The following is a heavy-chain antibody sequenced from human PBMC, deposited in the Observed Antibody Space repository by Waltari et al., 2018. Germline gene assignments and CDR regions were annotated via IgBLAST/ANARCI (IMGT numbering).Heavy chain of an antibody. CDR3: ARIPGYNGSGRYTLDY. V-gene: IGHV2-26*01. Sequence: VTLKESGPVLVQPTETLTLPCTVSGFSLSNTRLVLGWIRQPPGKALECLAHIFSNDEKSYTTSLKSRLTISKDTSKSQVVLTMTNVDPVDTATYYCARIPGYNGSGRYTLDYWGQGTLVTVSS. J-gene: IGHJ4*02. D-gene: IGHD3-10*01. CDR2: IFSNDEK. CDR1: GFSLSNTRLV.